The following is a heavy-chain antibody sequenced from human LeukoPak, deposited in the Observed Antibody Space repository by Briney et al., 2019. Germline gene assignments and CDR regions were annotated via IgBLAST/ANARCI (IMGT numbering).Heavy chain of an antibody. Sequence: KPSQTLSLTCAVSGGSISSGGYSWSWIRQPPGKGLEWIGYIYHSGSTYYNPSLKSRVTISVDRSKNQFSLKLSSVTAADTAVYHCARAVTMNNNWFDPWGQGTLVTVSS. CDR1: GGSISSGGYS. V-gene: IGHV4-30-2*01. CDR2: IYHSGST. D-gene: IGHD3-22*01. J-gene: IGHJ5*02. CDR3: ARAVTMNNNWFDP.